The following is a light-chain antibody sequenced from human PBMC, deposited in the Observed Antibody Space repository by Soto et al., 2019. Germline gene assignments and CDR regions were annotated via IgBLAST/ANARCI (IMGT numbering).Light chain of an antibody. CDR2: TAS. Sequence: DIQMTQSPSSVSASVGDRVTITCRASQGIYTWLAWYQQKPGKAPNLLIYTASSLQSGVPSRFSGTGSGTEFTLTSNNLQPGDFATYYCQQAARFPITVRRGTRLEI. V-gene: IGKV1-12*01. J-gene: IGKJ5*01. CDR1: QGIYTW. CDR3: QQAARFPIT.